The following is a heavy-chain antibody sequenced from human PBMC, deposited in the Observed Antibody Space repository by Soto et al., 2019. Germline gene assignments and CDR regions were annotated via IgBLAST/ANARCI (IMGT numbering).Heavy chain of an antibody. V-gene: IGHV3-15*07. J-gene: IGHJ4*02. CDR2: IKSQSDGGTK. Sequence: EVQLVESGGDLVTPGGSLILSCAASGFSFSNAWMNWVRQAPGKGLEWVGRIKSQSDGGTKDYAAPVKDRFVISRDDPQNTLYLQMSSLKTEDTAVYYCATRAAVAGRFDFWGQGTLVTVSS. D-gene: IGHD6-19*01. CDR1: GFSFSNAW. CDR3: ATRAAVAGRFDF.